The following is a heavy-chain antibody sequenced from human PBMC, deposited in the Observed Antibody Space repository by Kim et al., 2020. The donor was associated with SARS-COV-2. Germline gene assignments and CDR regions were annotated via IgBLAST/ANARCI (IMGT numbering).Heavy chain of an antibody. CDR3: ARVASIAAAGWYYGMDV. J-gene: IGHJ6*02. Sequence: VKSRFTSSRDNSENTRYLQMTSLRSEDTAVYYCARVASIAAAGWYYGMDVWGQGTTVTVSS. D-gene: IGHD6-13*01. V-gene: IGHV3-30*01.